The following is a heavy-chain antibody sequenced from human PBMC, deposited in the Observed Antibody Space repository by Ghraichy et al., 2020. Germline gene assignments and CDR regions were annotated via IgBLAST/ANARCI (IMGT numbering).Heavy chain of an antibody. D-gene: IGHD6-13*01. CDR3: ARDSSSRWRHKYYYYYGMDV. V-gene: IGHV3-21*01. Sequence: GESLKLSCAASGFSFSSYSMNWVRQTPGKGLEWVSSISSSSSYIYYADSVKGRFTISRDNAKNSLYLQMNSLRAEDTAVYYCARDSSSRWRHKYYYYYGMDVWGEGTTVTGCS. J-gene: IGHJ6*02. CDR1: GFSFSSYS. CDR2: ISSSSSYI.